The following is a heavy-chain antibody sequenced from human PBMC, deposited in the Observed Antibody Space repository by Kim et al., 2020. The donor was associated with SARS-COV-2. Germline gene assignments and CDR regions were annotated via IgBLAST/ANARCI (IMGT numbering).Heavy chain of an antibody. Sequence: SLKSGVTITVDKSKNQFSLKLSSVTGADTAVYYCARDQGIAVAGSDAFDIWGQGTMVTVSS. CDR3: ARDQGIAVAGSDAFDI. D-gene: IGHD6-19*01. J-gene: IGHJ3*02. V-gene: IGHV4-4*02.